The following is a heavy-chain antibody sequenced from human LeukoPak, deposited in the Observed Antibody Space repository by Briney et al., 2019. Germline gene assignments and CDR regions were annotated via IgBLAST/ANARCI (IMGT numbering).Heavy chain of an antibody. J-gene: IGHJ4*02. V-gene: IGHV3-64*01. D-gene: IGHD5-18*01. CDR1: GFTFSSYA. Sequence: PGGSLRLSCAASGFTFSSYAMHWVRQAPGKRLEYVLAISSNGGSTYYANSVKGRFTISRDNSKNTLYLQMGSLRAEDMAVYYCARGGYSYGFDYWGQGTLVTVSS. CDR2: ISSNGGST. CDR3: ARGGYSYGFDY.